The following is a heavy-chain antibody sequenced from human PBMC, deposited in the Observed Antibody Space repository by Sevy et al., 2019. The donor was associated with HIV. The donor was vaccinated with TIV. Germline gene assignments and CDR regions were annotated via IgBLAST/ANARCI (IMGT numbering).Heavy chain of an antibody. V-gene: IGHV1-46*01. CDR3: ARERVVVVPAAIYYGMDV. D-gene: IGHD2-2*01. J-gene: IGHJ6*02. CDR2: INPSGGST. CDR1: GYTFTSYY. Sequence: ASVKVSCKASGYTFTSYYMHWVRQAPGQGLEWMGIINPSGGSTSYAQKFQGRVTMTRDTSTSTVSMELSSLGSEDTAVYYCARERVVVVPAAIYYGMDVWGQGTTVTVSS.